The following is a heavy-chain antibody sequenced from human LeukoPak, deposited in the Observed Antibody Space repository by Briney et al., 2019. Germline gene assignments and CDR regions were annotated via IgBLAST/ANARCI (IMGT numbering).Heavy chain of an antibody. CDR1: GFTFSSYA. CDR2: ISYDGSNK. CDR3: AREDPYGSGSYFDY. D-gene: IGHD3-10*01. J-gene: IGHJ4*02. Sequence: GRSLRLSCAASGFTFSSYAMHWVRQAPGKGLEWVAVISYDGSNKYYADSVKGRFTISRDNSKNTLYLQMNSLRAEDTAVNYCAREDPYGSGSYFDYWGQGTLVTVSS. V-gene: IGHV3-30*04.